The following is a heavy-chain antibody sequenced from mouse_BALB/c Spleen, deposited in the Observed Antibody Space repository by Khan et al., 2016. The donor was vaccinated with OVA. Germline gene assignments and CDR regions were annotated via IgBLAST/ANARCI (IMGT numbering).Heavy chain of an antibody. CDR2: ITSGGSYT. D-gene: IGHD1-1*01. J-gene: IGHJ2*01. Sequence: EVELVESGGGLVKPGGSLRLSCAASGFTFSSYSMSWVRQTPAKRLEWVATITSGGSYTYYPDSVQGRFTISRDNAKNTLYLQMSSLKAEDTAMYYCTRDRNYYGSSFYFDYWGQGTTLTVSS. CDR1: GFTFSSYS. CDR3: TRDRNYYGSSFYFDY. V-gene: IGHV5-6-4*01.